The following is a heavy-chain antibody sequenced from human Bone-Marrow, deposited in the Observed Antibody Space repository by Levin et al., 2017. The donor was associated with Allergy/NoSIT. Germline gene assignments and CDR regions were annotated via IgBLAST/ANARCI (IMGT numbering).Heavy chain of an antibody. Sequence: LSLTCAASGFTFGTYAMNWVRQAPGKGLEWLAVITYDGSSRYYADSVRGRFTISRDNSRRMLSLQMNSLGIEDTAVYYCARTFGSGWTGVDYWGQGTLVTVSS. CDR3: ARTFGSGWTGVDY. J-gene: IGHJ4*02. CDR1: GFTFGTYA. V-gene: IGHV3-30-3*01. CDR2: ITYDGSSR. D-gene: IGHD6-19*01.